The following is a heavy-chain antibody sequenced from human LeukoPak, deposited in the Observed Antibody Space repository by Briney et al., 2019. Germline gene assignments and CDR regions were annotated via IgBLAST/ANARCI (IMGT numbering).Heavy chain of an antibody. Sequence: GGSLRLSCAASGFSSNDYVMSRVRQAPGKGLEWVSSISGSGRSLYYADSIKGRFNISRDNSKHILYLQMDSLRAEDTAIYYCATEVVYWGQGALVTVSS. CDR1: GFSSNDYV. V-gene: IGHV3-23*01. CDR2: ISGSGRSL. CDR3: ATEVVY. J-gene: IGHJ4*02.